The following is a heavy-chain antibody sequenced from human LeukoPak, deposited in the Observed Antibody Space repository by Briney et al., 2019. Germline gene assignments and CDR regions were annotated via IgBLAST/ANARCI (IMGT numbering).Heavy chain of an antibody. V-gene: IGHV3-30*02. Sequence: GGSLRLSCAASGFTFSSYGMHWVRQAPGKGLEWVAFIRYDGSNKYYADSVKGRFTISRDNSKNTLYLQMSSPRAEDTAVYYCAKVGCSSTSCYLNYYYYGMDVWGQGTTVTVSS. D-gene: IGHD2-2*01. CDR3: AKVGCSSTSCYLNYYYYGMDV. CDR2: IRYDGSNK. CDR1: GFTFSSYG. J-gene: IGHJ6*02.